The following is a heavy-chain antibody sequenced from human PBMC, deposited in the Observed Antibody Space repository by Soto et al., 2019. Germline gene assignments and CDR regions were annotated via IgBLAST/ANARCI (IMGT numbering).Heavy chain of an antibody. CDR3: ASPASDFWSGYPYGMDV. CDR2: IIPIFGTA. D-gene: IGHD3-3*01. Sequence: ASVKVSCKASGGTFSSYAISWVRQAPGQGLEWMGGIIPIFGTANYAQKFQGRVTITADESTSTAYMELSSLRSEDTAVYYCASPASDFWSGYPYGMDVWGQGTTVTVSS. CDR1: GGTFSSYA. J-gene: IGHJ6*02. V-gene: IGHV1-69*13.